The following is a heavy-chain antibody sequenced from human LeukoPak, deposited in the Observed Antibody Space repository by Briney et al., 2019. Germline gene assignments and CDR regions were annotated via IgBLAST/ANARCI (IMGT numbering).Heavy chain of an antibody. CDR3: ARDRIAAAVHDAFDI. CDR2: IIPVFGTA. CDR1: GGTFSSYA. J-gene: IGHJ3*02. V-gene: IGHV1-69*01. D-gene: IGHD6-13*01. Sequence: LVKVSCKASGGTFSSYAISWVRQAPGQGLEWMGGIIPVFGTANYAQKFQGRVTITADESTSTAYMELSSLRSEDTTVYYCARDRIAAAVHDAFDIWGQGTMVTVSS.